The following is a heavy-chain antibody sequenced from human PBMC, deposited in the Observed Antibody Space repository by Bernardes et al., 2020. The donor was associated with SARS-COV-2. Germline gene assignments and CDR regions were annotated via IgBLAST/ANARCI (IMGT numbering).Heavy chain of an antibody. Sequence: GGSLRLSCAASGFTFSSYSMNWVRQAPGKGLEWVSVIYSGGSTYYADSVKGRFTISRDNSKNTLYLQMNSLRAEDTAVYYCARDRRGYSGYDTEVWGQGTTVTVSS. CDR1: GFTFSSYS. J-gene: IGHJ6*03. CDR3: ARDRRGYSGYDTEV. CDR2: IYSGGST. V-gene: IGHV3-66*01. D-gene: IGHD5-12*01.